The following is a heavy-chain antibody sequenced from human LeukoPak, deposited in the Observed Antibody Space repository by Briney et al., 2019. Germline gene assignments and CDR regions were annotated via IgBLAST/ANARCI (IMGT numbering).Heavy chain of an antibody. J-gene: IGHJ4*02. CDR2: IKQDGSEK. CDR3: ARAPVTSCRGAYCYPFDY. CDR1: GFTFSSYW. V-gene: IGHV3-7*03. Sequence: GGSLRLSCAASGFTFSSYWMSWVRQAPGKGLEWVANIKQDGSEKYYVDSVKGRFTISRDNAKNSLYLQMNSLRAEDAAVYYCARAPVTSCRGAYCYPFDYWGQGTLVTVSS. D-gene: IGHD2-21*01.